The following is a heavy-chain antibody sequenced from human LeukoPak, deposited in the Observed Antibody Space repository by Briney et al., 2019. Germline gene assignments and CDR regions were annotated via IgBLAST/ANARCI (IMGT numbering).Heavy chain of an antibody. CDR2: IHQDGTDE. CDR1: GFFFSNYA. CDR3: ARSLSGDAYYIDC. V-gene: IGHV3-7*01. J-gene: IGHJ4*02. Sequence: PGGSLTLSCEASGFFFSNYAMSWLPQAPGKGLQWVANIHQDGTDEYYVDSVKGRFTISRDNAKNSLYLQMNSLRVEDTAFYYCARSLSGDAYYIDCWGQGTLVTVSS. D-gene: IGHD2-8*02.